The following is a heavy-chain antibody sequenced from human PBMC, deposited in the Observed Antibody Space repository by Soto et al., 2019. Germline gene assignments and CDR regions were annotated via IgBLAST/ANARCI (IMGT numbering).Heavy chain of an antibody. CDR1: GFTFNDYA. CDR3: ARDRAGYCSNGICLDAFDI. Sequence: EVQLLESGGDLVQPGGALRLSCAASGFTFNDYALTWVRQVPGKGLEWVSSLSSRGFRTHYAESVKGRFTISRDNIKNTVYLQMNSLRAEDTAVYYCARDRAGYCSNGICLDAFDIWGQGTLVTVSS. J-gene: IGHJ3*02. CDR2: LSSRGFRT. V-gene: IGHV3-23*01. D-gene: IGHD2-8*01.